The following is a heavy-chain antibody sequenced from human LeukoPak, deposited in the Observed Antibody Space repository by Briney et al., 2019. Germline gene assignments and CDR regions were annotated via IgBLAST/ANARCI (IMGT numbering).Heavy chain of an antibody. Sequence: PGGSLRLSCAVSGVTVSSNYLSWVRQAPGKGLEWLSMMYSGGKTAYADSVRGRFTISRDNSKSTLYLQMISLRGEDTAVYYCARETGCLNGVCFSYYYYGLDVWGQGTTVTVSS. V-gene: IGHV3-53*01. CDR3: ARETGCLNGVCFSYYYYGLDV. CDR2: MYSGGKT. D-gene: IGHD2-8*01. J-gene: IGHJ6*02. CDR1: GVTVSSNY.